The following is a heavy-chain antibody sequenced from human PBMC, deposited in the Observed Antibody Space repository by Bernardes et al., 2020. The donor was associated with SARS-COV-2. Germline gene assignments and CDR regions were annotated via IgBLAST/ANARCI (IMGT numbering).Heavy chain of an antibody. Sequence: SETLSLTCTVSGGSISSYYWSWIRQPPGKGLEWIGYIYYSGSTNYNPSLKSRVTISVDTSKNQFSLKLSSVTAADTAVYYCARHPRTMVRGTAPTSSFPEIDYWGQGTLVTVSS. V-gene: IGHV4-59*08. D-gene: IGHD3-10*01. J-gene: IGHJ4*02. CDR2: IYYSGST. CDR3: ARHPRTMVRGTAPTSSFPEIDY. CDR1: GGSISSYY.